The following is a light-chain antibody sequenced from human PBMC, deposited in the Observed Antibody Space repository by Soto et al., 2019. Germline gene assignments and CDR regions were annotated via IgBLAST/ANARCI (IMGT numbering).Light chain of an antibody. CDR1: QSIRYH. CDR3: QHHNSYSQT. V-gene: IGKV1-5*01. J-gene: IGKJ1*01. CDR2: GAS. Sequence: DIQLTQSPPTLSASVGDRVTITCRASQSIRYHLAWYQQMPGKAPKLLIYGASSLQSGVPSRFSGSGSGTEFTLTISSLQPDDFATYFCQHHNSYSQTFGQGTKVEIK.